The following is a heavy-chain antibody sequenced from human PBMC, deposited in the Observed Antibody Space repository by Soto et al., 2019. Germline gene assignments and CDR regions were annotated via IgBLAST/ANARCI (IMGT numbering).Heavy chain of an antibody. J-gene: IGHJ4*02. CDR1: GFTFSGSA. V-gene: IGHV3-73*01. CDR3: TRHTITIFGVAYFDY. CDR2: IRSKANSYAT. D-gene: IGHD3-3*01. Sequence: GSLRLSCAASGFTFSGSAMHWVRQASGKGLEWVGRIRSKANSYATAYAASVKGRFTISRDDSKNTAYLQMNSLKTEDTAVYYCTRHTITIFGVAYFDYWGQGTLVTVSS.